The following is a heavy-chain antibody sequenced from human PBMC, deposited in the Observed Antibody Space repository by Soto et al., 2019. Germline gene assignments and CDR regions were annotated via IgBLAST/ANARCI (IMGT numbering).Heavy chain of an antibody. CDR2: ISSSSSYI. CDR1: GFTFSSYS. CDR3: FIELEWDLLERHAS. D-gene: IGHD1-26*01. Sequence: PGGSLRLSCAASGFTFSSYSMNWVRQAPGKGLEWVSSISSSSSYIYYADSVKGRFTISRDNAKNSLYLQMNSLRAEDTAVYYCFIELEWDLLERHASWGQGTLDIGSS. V-gene: IGHV3-21*01. J-gene: IGHJ5*02.